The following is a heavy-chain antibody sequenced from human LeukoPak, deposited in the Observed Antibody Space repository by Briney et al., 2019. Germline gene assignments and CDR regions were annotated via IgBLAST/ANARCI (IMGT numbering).Heavy chain of an antibody. Sequence: GGSLRLSCAASGFTFSSYWMNWVRQAPGKGLEWVANIKQDGSEKSYVDSVKGRFTISRDNAKNSLYLHMNSLRAEDTAVYYCARGFTGDSGSLYYFDYWGQGTLVTVSS. CDR2: IKQDGSEK. V-gene: IGHV3-7*01. CDR1: GFTFSSYW. D-gene: IGHD1-26*01. J-gene: IGHJ4*02. CDR3: ARGFTGDSGSLYYFDY.